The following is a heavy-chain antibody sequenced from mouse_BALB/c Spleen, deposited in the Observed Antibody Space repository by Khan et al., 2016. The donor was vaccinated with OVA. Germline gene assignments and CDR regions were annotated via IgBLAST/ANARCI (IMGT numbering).Heavy chain of an antibody. J-gene: IGHJ3*01. CDR3: VRSGYGSLAY. D-gene: IGHD1-1*01. V-gene: IGHV1-7*01. CDR1: GYMFSSYW. CDR2: INPSSGYT. Sequence: VQLQESGAELAKPGASVKMSCKVSGYMFSSYWMNWVKQRPGQGLEWIGYINPSSGYTEYNQKFKDKATLTADKSSSTAYMQLSSLTSEDSAVYYCVRSGYGSLAYWGQGTLVTVSA.